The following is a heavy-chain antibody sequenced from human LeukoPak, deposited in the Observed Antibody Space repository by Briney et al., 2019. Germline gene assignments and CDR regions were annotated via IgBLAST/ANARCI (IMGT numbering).Heavy chain of an antibody. J-gene: IGHJ4*02. CDR1: GFTLSDAW. CDR3: VTELSGSFPT. Sequence: GGSLRLSCAASGFTLSDAWMNWVRQAPSKGLEWVGLIKSKTNGEARDYASPVKGRFTISRDDSDNTLYLQMHSLKSEDTAVYYCVTELSGSFPTWGQGTLVTVSS. V-gene: IGHV3-15*01. D-gene: IGHD1-26*01. CDR2: IKSKTNGEAR.